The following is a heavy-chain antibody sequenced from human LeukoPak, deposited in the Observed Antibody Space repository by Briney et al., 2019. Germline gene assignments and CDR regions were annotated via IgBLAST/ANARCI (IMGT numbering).Heavy chain of an antibody. D-gene: IGHD3-9*01. CDR1: GFTFSDYY. CDR3: ARVPPLRYFSGFFDY. Sequence: QAGGSLRLSCAASGFTFSDYYMSWVRQAPGKGLEGVANIKQDGSEKYYVDSVKGRYTISRDNAKNSLYLQMNSLRAEDTAVYYCARVPPLRYFSGFFDYWGQGTLVTVSS. CDR2: IKQDGSEK. J-gene: IGHJ4*02. V-gene: IGHV3-7*01.